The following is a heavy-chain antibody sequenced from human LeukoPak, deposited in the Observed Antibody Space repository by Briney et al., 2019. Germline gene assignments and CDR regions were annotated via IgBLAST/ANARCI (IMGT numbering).Heavy chain of an antibody. D-gene: IGHD6-13*01. CDR3: ARGEQQLDEYNWFDP. V-gene: IGHV4-59*01. Sequence: SETLSLTCTVSGGSIGSYYWSWIRQPPGKGLEWIGYIYYSGSTNYNPSLKSRVTISVDTSKNQFSLKLSSVTAADTAVYYCARGEQQLDEYNWFDPWGQGTLVTVSS. CDR2: IYYSGST. J-gene: IGHJ5*02. CDR1: GGSIGSYY.